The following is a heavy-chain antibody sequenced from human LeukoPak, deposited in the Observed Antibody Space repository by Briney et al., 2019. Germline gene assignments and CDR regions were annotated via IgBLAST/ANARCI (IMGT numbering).Heavy chain of an antibody. CDR1: GDSLDNLY. CDR3: ARSFGWYALDV. D-gene: IGHD6-19*01. J-gene: IGHJ4*02. V-gene: IGHV4-34*01. CDR2: VKAGGDT. Sequence: SETLSLTCAVYGDSLDNLYWSWVRQSPGKGLEWIGEVKAGGDTKYNPSLKSRVTMAADTSRNQFSLRLTFVTAADTAIYYCARSFGWYALDVWGQGALVTVSS.